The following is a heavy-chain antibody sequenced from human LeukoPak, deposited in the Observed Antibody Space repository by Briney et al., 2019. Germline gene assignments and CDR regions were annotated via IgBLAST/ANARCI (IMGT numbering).Heavy chain of an antibody. CDR2: IYYSGST. V-gene: IGHV4-39*01. J-gene: IGHJ4*02. D-gene: IGHD2-15*01. CDR1: GGSISSSSYY. Sequence: PSETLSLTCTVSGGSISSSSYYWGWIRQPPGKGLEWIGSIYYSGSTYYNPSLKSRVTISVDTSKNQFSLKLSSVIAADTAVYYCARGDCSGGSCYLFDYWGQGALVTVSS. CDR3: ARGDCSGGSCYLFDY.